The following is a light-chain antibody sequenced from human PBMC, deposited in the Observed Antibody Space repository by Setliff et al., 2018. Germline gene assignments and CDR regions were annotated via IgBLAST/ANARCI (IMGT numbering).Light chain of an antibody. J-gene: IGLJ1*01. V-gene: IGLV2-8*01. CDR2: DVT. CDR3: SSYAGNYIYV. CDR1: SSDVGAYDY. Sequence: QSALAQPPSASGSPGQSVTISCTGTSSDVGAYDYISWYQQHPGSSPQLIIYDVTKRPSGVPDRFSGSKSGNTASLTVSGLQAEDEADYYCSSYAGNYIYVFGTGTKGTVL.